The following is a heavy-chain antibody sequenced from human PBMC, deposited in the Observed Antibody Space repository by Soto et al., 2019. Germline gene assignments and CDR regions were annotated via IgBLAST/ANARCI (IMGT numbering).Heavy chain of an antibody. V-gene: IGHV4-31*03. Sequence: SETLSLTCTVSGGSISSGGYYWSWIRQHPGKGLEWIGYIYYSGSTYYNPSLKSRVTISVDTSKNQFSLKLSSVTAADTAVYYCARDRLRPILGSSRDSSSWALDYWGQGTLVTVSS. CDR3: ARDRLRPILGSSRDSSSWALDY. D-gene: IGHD6-13*01. J-gene: IGHJ4*02. CDR2: IYYSGST. CDR1: GGSISSGGYY.